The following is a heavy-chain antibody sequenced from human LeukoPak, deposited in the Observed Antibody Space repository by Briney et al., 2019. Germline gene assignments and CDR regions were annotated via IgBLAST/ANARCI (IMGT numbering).Heavy chain of an antibody. J-gene: IGHJ4*02. V-gene: IGHV3-7*01. CDR1: GFTFSNYW. CDR2: INQDGSDK. Sequence: GGSLRLSCAASGFTFSNYWMDWVRQAPGKGLEWVANINQDGSDKYSVDSVKGQFTISRDNAKNSLYLQMDSLRADDTAVYFCSRSLDYWGQGALVTVSS. CDR3: SRSLDY.